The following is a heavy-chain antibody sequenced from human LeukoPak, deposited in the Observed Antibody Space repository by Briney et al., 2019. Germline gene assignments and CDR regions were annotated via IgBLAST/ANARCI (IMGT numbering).Heavy chain of an antibody. J-gene: IGHJ6*02. CDR2: IYSGGST. Sequence: PGGSLRLSCAASGFTVSSNYMSWVRQAPGKGLEWVSVIYSGGSTYYADSVKGRFTISRDNSKNTLYLQMNSLRAEDTAVYYCARDLGYSTGTGGYYYGMDVWGQGTTVTVSS. CDR1: GFTVSSNY. D-gene: IGHD5-18*01. CDR3: ARDLGYSTGTGGYYYGMDV. V-gene: IGHV3-66*01.